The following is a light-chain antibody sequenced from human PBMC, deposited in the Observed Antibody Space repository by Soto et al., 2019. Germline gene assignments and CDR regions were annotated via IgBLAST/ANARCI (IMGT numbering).Light chain of an antibody. CDR3: QQTYSIPLT. CDR2: AAS. CDR1: QTVTSY. Sequence: DVQMTQSPSSLSASVGDSLTLTCRASQTVTSYLNWYQQKPGKAPKLLIYAASTLQSGVPSRFSGSGSGTEFTLTIISLQPEDFATYFCQQTYSIPLTFGGGTKVDI. J-gene: IGKJ4*01. V-gene: IGKV1-39*01.